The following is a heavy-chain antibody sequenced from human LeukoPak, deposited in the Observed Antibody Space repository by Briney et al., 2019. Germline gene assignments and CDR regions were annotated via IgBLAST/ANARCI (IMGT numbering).Heavy chain of an antibody. CDR1: GFTFSNYW. V-gene: IGHV3-74*01. CDR2: SSSGGSST. D-gene: IGHD4-23*01. J-gene: IGHJ4*02. Sequence: PGGSLRLSCVASGFTFSNYWMHWVRQAPGKGLVWVSRSSSGGSSTVYADSVEGRFTISRDNAKNTLYLEMNSLRVEDTAVYYCARDGDSTVDFDYWGQGALVTVSP. CDR3: ARDGDSTVDFDY.